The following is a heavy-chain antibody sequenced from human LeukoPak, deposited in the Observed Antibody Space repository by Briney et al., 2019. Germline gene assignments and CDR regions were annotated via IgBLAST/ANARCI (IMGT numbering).Heavy chain of an antibody. V-gene: IGHV3-15*01. J-gene: IGHJ4*02. CDR1: GFTFSNAW. CDR2: IKSKTDGGTT. CDR3: TTASSDWPTAGNDY. D-gene: IGHD6-19*01. Sequence: GGSLRLSCAASGFTFSNAWMSWVRQAPGKGLEWVGRIKSKTDGGTTDYAAPVKGRFTISRDDSKNTLYLQMNSLKTEDTAVYYCTTASSDWPTAGNDYWGQGTLVTVSS.